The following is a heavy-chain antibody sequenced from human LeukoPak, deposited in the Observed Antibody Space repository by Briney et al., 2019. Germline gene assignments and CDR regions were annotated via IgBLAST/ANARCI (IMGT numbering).Heavy chain of an antibody. D-gene: IGHD6-13*01. CDR2: ISYDGSNK. J-gene: IGHJ4*02. CDR3: ARHNFPMTYSSSWYLDY. V-gene: IGHV3-30*04. Sequence: GGSLRLSCAASGFTFSSYAMHWVRQAPGKGLEWVAVISYDGSNKYYADSVKGRFTISRDNSKNTLYLQMNSLRAEDTAVYYCARHNFPMTYSSSWYLDYWGQGTLVTVSS. CDR1: GFTFSSYA.